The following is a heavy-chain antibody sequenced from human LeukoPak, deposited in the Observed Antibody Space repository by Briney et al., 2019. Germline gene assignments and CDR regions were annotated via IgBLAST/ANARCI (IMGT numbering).Heavy chain of an antibody. CDR2: IFYDGSTK. D-gene: IGHD3-22*01. CDR1: GFTFSDYA. Sequence: GGSLRLSCAASGFTFSDYAMHWVRQAPGKGLEWVAVIFYDGSTKYYADSVKGRFTISRDNAKNSLYLQMNSLRAEDTAVYYCARDVGGGRYYYDSSGYYYVPGRLDYWGQGTLVTVSS. J-gene: IGHJ4*02. CDR3: ARDVGGGRYYYDSSGYYYVPGRLDY. V-gene: IGHV3-30*04.